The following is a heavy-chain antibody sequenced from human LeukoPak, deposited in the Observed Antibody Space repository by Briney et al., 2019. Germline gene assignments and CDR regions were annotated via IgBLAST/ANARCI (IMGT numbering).Heavy chain of an antibody. CDR1: GGSFSGYY. CDR2: INHSGST. V-gene: IGHV4-34*01. Sequence: PSETLSLTCAVYGGSFSGYYWSWIRQPPGKGLEWIGEINHSGSTNYNPSLKSRVTISVDTSKNQFSLKLSFVTAADTAVYYCARGPSGDYDFWSGYLREFDPWGQGTLVTVSS. CDR3: ARGPSGDYDFWSGYLREFDP. J-gene: IGHJ5*02. D-gene: IGHD3-3*01.